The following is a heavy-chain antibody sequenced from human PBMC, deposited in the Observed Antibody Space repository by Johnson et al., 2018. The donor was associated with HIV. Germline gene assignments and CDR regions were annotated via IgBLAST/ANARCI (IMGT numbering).Heavy chain of an antibody. V-gene: IGHV3-53*01. D-gene: IGHD5-18*01. CDR3: ARGFEDTAMGDDAFDI. Sequence: MQLVESGGGLIQPGGSLRLSCAASGFTVSSNYMSWVRQAPGKGLEWVSVIYSGGSTYYADSVKGRFTISRDNSKNTLYLQMNSLRAEDTAVYYCARGFEDTAMGDDAFDIWGQGTMVTVSS. J-gene: IGHJ3*02. CDR1: GFTVSSNY. CDR2: IYSGGST.